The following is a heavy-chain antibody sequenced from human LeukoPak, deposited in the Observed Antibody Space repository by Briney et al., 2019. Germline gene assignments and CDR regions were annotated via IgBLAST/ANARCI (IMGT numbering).Heavy chain of an antibody. V-gene: IGHV3-9*01. Sequence: LSLTRTVSGGSISSYYWSWVRQAPGKGLEWVSGISWNSGSIGYADSVKGRFTISRDNAKNSLYLQMNSLRAEDTALYYCAKDRSPTMYSSSSGYFDYWGQGTLVTVSS. D-gene: IGHD6-6*01. CDR2: ISWNSGSI. CDR1: GGSISSYY. CDR3: AKDRSPTMYSSSSGYFDY. J-gene: IGHJ4*02.